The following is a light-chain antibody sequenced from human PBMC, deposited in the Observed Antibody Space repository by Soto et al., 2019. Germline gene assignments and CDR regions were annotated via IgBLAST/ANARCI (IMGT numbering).Light chain of an antibody. CDR3: QHYNDRPLT. Sequence: EIVMTQFPATLSVSPGGRATLSCRASQTISNNLAWYQQKPGQAPRLLIYGASTRATGIPARFSGSGSGTEFTLTISSLQSEDFAVYSCQHYNDRPLTFGGGTKVDI. CDR2: GAS. J-gene: IGKJ4*01. CDR1: QTISNN. V-gene: IGKV3-15*01.